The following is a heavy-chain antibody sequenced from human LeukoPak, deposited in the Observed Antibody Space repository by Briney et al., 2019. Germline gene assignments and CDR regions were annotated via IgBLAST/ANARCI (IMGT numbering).Heavy chain of an antibody. CDR1: GFTFSDYW. D-gene: IGHD3-16*01. CDR2: IKEDGSDK. J-gene: IGHJ6*04. Sequence: GGSLRLSCAVSGFTFSDYWMTWVRQAPGRGLEWVANIKEDGSDKQYVGSVQGRFTISRDNAENSLYLQMNSLRAEDTAVYYCVRESSVWVGPGIGRPLDVWGKGTAVTVSS. V-gene: IGHV3-7*01. CDR3: VRESSVWVGPGIGRPLDV.